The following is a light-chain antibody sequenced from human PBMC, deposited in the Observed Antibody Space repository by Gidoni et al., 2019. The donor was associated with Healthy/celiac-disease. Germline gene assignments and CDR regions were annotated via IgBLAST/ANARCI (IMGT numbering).Light chain of an antibody. J-gene: IGKJ5*01. V-gene: IGKV1-13*02. CDR2: DAS. Sequence: AIQLTQSPSSLSASVGDRVTITCRASQGISSALAWYQQKPGKAPKLLSYDASSLESGVPSRFSGSGSGTDFTLTISSLQPEDFATYYCQQFNSYLITFGQGTRLESK. CDR1: QGISSA. CDR3: QQFNSYLIT.